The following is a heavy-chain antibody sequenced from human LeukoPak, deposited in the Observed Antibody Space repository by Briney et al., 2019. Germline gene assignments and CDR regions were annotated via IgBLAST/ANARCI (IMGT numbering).Heavy chain of an antibody. CDR1: GYTFTSYY. CDR3: AREHTAMAPVRWFDP. CDR2: INPSGGST. D-gene: IGHD5-18*01. Sequence: ASVKVSCKASGYTFTSYYMHWVRQAPGQGLEWMGIINPSGGSTSYAQKFQGRVTMTRDTSTSTVYMELSSLRSEDTAVYCCAREHTAMAPVRWFDPWGQGTLVTVSS. J-gene: IGHJ5*02. V-gene: IGHV1-46*01.